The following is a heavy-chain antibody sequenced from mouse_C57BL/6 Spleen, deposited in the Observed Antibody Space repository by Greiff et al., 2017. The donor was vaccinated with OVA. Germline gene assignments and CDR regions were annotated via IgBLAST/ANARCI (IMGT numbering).Heavy chain of an antibody. J-gene: IGHJ4*01. D-gene: IGHD1-1*01. Sequence: EVKLQESGPGLVKPSQSLSLTCSVTGYSITSGYYWNWIRQFPGNKLEWMGYISYDGSNNYNPSLKNRISITRDTSTNQLFLKLNSGTTEDTATYYCARGPYYYGDMDYWGQGTSVTVSS. V-gene: IGHV3-6*01. CDR1: GYSITSGYY. CDR2: ISYDGSN. CDR3: ARGPYYYGDMDY.